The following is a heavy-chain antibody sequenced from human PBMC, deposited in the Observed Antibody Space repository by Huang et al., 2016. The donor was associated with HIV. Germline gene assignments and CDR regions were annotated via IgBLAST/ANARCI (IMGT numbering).Heavy chain of an antibody. CDR1: GYNFTDYQ. D-gene: IGHD3-22*01. CDR3: ARDSGYYRYFDY. CDR2: INPNTDNQ. J-gene: IGHJ4*02. V-gene: IGHV7-4-1*02. Sequence: QVQLVQSGSELKKPGASVKVSCKVSGYNFTDYQISWVRQAPGQGLEWMCEINPNTDNQTLAQGFTGRFDCSLDTSVSTAYLQISSLKAEDTAVYFCARDSGYYRYFDYWGQGTLVTVSS.